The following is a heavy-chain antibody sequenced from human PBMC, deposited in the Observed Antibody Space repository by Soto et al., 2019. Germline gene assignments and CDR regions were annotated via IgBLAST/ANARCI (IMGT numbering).Heavy chain of an antibody. D-gene: IGHD5-12*01. J-gene: IGHJ4*02. CDR3: ARLRDGYNFGYFDY. CDR1: GGSISSYY. V-gene: IGHV4-59*01. Sequence: SETLSLTCTVSGGSISSYYWSWIRQPPGKGLEWIGYIYYSGSTNYNPSLKSRVTISVDTSKNQFSLKLSSVTAADTAVYYCARLRDGYNFGYFDYWGQGTLVTVS. CDR2: IYYSGST.